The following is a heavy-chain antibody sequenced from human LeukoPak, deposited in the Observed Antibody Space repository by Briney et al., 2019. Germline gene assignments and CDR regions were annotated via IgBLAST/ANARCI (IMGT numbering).Heavy chain of an antibody. Sequence: GGSLRLSCAASGSTFSSYSMNWVRQAPGKGLEWVSSISSSSSYIYYADSVKGRFTISRDNAKDSLYLQMNSLRAEDTAVYYCVTIPPFDYWGQGTLVTVSS. CDR3: VTIPPFDY. J-gene: IGHJ4*02. V-gene: IGHV3-21*01. CDR1: GSTFSSYS. D-gene: IGHD3-3*01. CDR2: ISSSSSYI.